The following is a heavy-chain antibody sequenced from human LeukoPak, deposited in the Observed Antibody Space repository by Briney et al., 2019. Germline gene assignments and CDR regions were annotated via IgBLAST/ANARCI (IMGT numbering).Heavy chain of an antibody. J-gene: IGHJ4*02. CDR2: ISSSGSTI. V-gene: IGHV3-11*04. D-gene: IGHD6-6*01. CDR1: GFTVSSNY. Sequence: GGSLRLSCAASGFTVSSNYMSWVRQAPGKGLEWISYISSSGSTIYYAYSVRGRFTISRDNAKNSLYLQMNSLRAEDTAVYYCARDLEYSSSPLDYWGQGALVTVSS. CDR3: ARDLEYSSSPLDY.